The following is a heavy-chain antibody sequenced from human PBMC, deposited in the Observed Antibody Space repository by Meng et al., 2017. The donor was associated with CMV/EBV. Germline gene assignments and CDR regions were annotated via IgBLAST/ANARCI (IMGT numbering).Heavy chain of an antibody. CDR2: IIPILGIA. D-gene: IGHD4-23*01. CDR3: ARNYYGGNSGGWFDP. Sequence: SVKVSCKASGGTFSSYAISWVRQAPGQGLEWMGGIIPILGIANYAQKFQGRVTITADKSTSTAYMELRSLRSDDTAVYYCARNYYGGNSGGWFDPWGQGTLVTVSS. J-gene: IGHJ5*02. CDR1: GGTFSSYA. V-gene: IGHV1-69*10.